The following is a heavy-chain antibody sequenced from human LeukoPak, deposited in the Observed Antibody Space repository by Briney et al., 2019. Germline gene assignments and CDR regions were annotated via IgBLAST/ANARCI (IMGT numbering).Heavy chain of an antibody. V-gene: IGHV3-48*03. CDR3: VTDRPGVMDFDF. CDR2: IDTSATSM. Sequence: QPGGSLRLSCAVSGFTFSNFEMNWVRQAPGQGLEWVSHIDTSATSMHYADSVKGRFTISRDNAKNSLFLQMNSLRAEDTAVYYCVTDRPGVMDFDFWGQGTLVTVSS. J-gene: IGHJ4*02. CDR1: GFTFSNFE. D-gene: IGHD2-2*03.